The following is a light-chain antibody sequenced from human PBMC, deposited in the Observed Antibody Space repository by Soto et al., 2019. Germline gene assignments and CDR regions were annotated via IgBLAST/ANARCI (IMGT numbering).Light chain of an antibody. CDR3: QTWGTGIQV. CDR1: SGHSTYA. V-gene: IGLV4-69*01. Sequence: QSVLTQSPSASASLGASVKLTCTLSSGHSTYAIAWHQQQPEKGPRYLMKVNSDGSHNKGDGIPDRFSGSSSRAERYLTISSLQSEDEADYYCQTWGTGIQVFGGGTKLTVL. J-gene: IGLJ2*01. CDR2: VNSDGSH.